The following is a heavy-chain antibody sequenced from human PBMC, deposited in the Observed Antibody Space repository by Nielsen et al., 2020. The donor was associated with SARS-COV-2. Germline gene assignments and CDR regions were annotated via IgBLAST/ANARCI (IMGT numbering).Heavy chain of an antibody. CDR1: GFTFSSYS. D-gene: IGHD2-2*01. CDR3: ARDPFNIVVVPAADRGIDY. V-gene: IGHV3-48*01. Sequence: GVLKISCAASGFTFSSYSMNWVRQAPGKGLEWVSYISSSSSTIYYADSVKGRFTISRDNAKNSLYLQMNSLRAEDTAVYYCARDPFNIVVVPAADRGIDYWGQGTLVTVSS. CDR2: ISSSSSTI. J-gene: IGHJ4*02.